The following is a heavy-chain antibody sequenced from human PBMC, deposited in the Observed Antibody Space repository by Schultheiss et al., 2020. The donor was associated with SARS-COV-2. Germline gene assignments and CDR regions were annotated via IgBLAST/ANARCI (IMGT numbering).Heavy chain of an antibody. CDR2: IKSKTDGGTT. J-gene: IGHJ4*02. V-gene: IGHV3-15*07. CDR3: ASDCSGGSCGYFDY. CDR1: GFTFSSYG. Sequence: GGSLRLSCAASGFTFSSYGMHWVRQAPGKGLEWVGRIKSKTDGGTTDYAAPVKGRFTISRDNSKNTLYLQMNSLRAEDTAVYYCASDCSGGSCGYFDYWGQGTLVTVSS. D-gene: IGHD2-15*01.